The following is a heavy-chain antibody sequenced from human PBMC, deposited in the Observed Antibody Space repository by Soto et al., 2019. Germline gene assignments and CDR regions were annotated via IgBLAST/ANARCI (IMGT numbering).Heavy chain of an antibody. V-gene: IGHV1-69*06. D-gene: IGHD2-15*01. J-gene: IGHJ6*02. CDR3: AASSGGVYYYGMDV. CDR2: IIPIFGTA. Sequence: SVKVSCKAAGGTFSIYAISCVLQSPGQGLEWMGGIIPIFGTANYAQKFQGRVTITADKSTSTAYMELSSLRSEDTAVYYCAASSGGVYYYGMDVWGQGTTVTVSS. CDR1: GGTFSIYA.